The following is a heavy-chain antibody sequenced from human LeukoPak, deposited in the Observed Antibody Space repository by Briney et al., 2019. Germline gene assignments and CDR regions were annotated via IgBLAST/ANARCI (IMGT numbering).Heavy chain of an antibody. Sequence: PGGSLRLSCAASRFTFNNYAMSWVRQAPGKGLEWVSTISGSGGSTYYADSVKGRCTISRDNSKNTLYLQMNSLRAEDTAVYYCARGRFCGGGTCYYYFDLWGQGTLVTVSS. J-gene: IGHJ4*02. CDR2: ISGSGGST. D-gene: IGHD2-15*01. V-gene: IGHV3-23*01. CDR1: RFTFNNYA. CDR3: ARGRFCGGGTCYYYFDL.